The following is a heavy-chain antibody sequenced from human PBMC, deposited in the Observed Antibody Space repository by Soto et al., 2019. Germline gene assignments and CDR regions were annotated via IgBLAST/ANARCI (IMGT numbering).Heavy chain of an antibody. CDR1: GFTLSDYY. J-gene: IGHJ5*02. CDR2: ISSSGSTI. D-gene: IGHD3-9*01. Sequence: GGSLRLSCAASGFTLSDYYMSWIRQAPGKGLEWVSYISSSGSTIYYADSVKGRFTISRDNAKNSLYLQMNSLRAEDTAVYYCARDHNYDILTGYYTRYNWFDPWGQGTLVTVSS. V-gene: IGHV3-11*01. CDR3: ARDHNYDILTGYYTRYNWFDP.